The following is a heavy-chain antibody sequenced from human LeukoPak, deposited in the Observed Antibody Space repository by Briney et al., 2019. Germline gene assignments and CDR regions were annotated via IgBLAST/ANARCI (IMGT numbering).Heavy chain of an antibody. CDR1: GFTFSSYA. D-gene: IGHD3-16*01. V-gene: IGHV3-30-3*01. Sequence: GGSLRLSCAASGFTFSSYAMHWVRQAPGKGLEWVAVISYDGSNKYYADSVKGRFTISRDNPKNTLYLQMNSLRAEDTAVYYCARDRGGARLKHIDYWGQGTLVTVSS. CDR3: ARDRGGARLKHIDY. J-gene: IGHJ4*02. CDR2: ISYDGSNK.